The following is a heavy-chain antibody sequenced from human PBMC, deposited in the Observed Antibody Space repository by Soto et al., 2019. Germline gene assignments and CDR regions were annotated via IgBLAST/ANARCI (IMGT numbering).Heavy chain of an antibody. D-gene: IGHD3-9*01. J-gene: IGHJ5*02. CDR2: IAYSGDT. V-gene: IGHV4-31*11. CDR3: ARDFERSAIGP. CDR1: GASMTGADFD. Sequence: TLSLTIAVSGASMTGADFDWFWSRKPPGKVLEWIGYIAYSGDTYYNPSLRSGVTISADRSENKFSLTLTSVTAADTAVYFCARDFERSAIGPWGQGTSVTVSS.